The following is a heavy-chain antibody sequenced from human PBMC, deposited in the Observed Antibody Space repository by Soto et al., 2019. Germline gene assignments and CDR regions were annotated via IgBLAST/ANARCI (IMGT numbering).Heavy chain of an antibody. CDR2: IKRKSDGGAT. Sequence: GGSLRLSCAASGFTLSNAWMSWVRQAPGKGLEWVGRIKRKSDGGATDYAAPMIGRFTISRDESKNTLYLQMNSLETEDTAVYYCTTEKHSSGWYGRYQPWGQRTLVT. D-gene: IGHD6-19*01. V-gene: IGHV3-15*01. CDR1: GFTLSNAW. CDR3: TTEKHSSGWYGRYQP. J-gene: IGHJ5*02.